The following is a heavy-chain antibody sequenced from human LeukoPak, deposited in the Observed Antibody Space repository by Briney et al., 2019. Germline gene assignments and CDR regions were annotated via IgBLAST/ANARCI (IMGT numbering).Heavy chain of an antibody. V-gene: IGHV3-11*04. J-gene: IGHJ4*02. Sequence: PGGSLRLSCAASGFTFSDYYMSWIRPAPGKGLEGVSYISSSGSTIYYADSVKGRFTISRDNAKNSLYLQMNSLRAEDTAVYYCASSFFGNDSPDYWGQGTLVTVSS. CDR3: ASSFFGNDSPDY. CDR1: GFTFSDYY. CDR2: ISSSGSTI. D-gene: IGHD1-1*01.